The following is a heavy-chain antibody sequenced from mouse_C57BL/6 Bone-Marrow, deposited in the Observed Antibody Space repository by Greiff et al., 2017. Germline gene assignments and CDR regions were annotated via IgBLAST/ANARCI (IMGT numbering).Heavy chain of an antibody. V-gene: IGHV1-5*01. CDR1: GYTFTSYW. Sequence: VQLQQSGTVLARPGASVKMSCKTSGYTFTSYWMHWVKQRPGQGLEWIGAIYPGNSDTSYNQKFKGKAKLTAVTSASTAYMELSSLTSEDSAVYYCTRSHYYGSSYLYFDYWGQGTTLTVSS. CDR3: TRSHYYGSSYLYFDY. J-gene: IGHJ2*01. D-gene: IGHD1-1*01. CDR2: IYPGNSDT.